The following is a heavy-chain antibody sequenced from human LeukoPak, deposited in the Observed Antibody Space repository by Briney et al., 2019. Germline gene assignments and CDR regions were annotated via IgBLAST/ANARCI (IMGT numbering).Heavy chain of an antibody. J-gene: IGHJ4*02. Sequence: PGGSLRLSCAASGFTFSSYAMSGVRQAPGKGLEWVSAISGSGGSTYYADSVKGRFTISRDNSKNTLYLQMNSLRAEDTAVYYCAKYVRITIFGPFDYWGQGTLVTVSS. CDR1: GFTFSSYA. D-gene: IGHD3-3*01. CDR2: ISGSGGST. CDR3: AKYVRITIFGPFDY. V-gene: IGHV3-23*01.